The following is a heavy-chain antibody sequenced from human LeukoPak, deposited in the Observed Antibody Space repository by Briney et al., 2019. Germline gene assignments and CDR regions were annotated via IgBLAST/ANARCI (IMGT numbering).Heavy chain of an antibody. CDR2: IYYSGST. CDR1: GGSISSSSYY. CDR3: ARLGSSSEIDY. Sequence: ETSETLSLTCTVSGGSISSSSYYWGWIRQPPGKGLEWIGSIYYSGSTYYNPSLKSRVTISVDTSKNQFSLKLSSVTAADTAVYYCARLGSSSEIDYWGQGTLVTVSS. V-gene: IGHV4-39*01. J-gene: IGHJ4*02. D-gene: IGHD6-13*01.